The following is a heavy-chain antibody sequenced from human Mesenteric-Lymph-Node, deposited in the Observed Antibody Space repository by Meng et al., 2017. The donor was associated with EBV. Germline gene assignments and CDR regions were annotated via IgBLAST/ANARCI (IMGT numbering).Heavy chain of an antibody. CDR1: GFNFSGYG. CDR3: ARHDGAGSYYPLDY. CDR2: ISGNNGDT. Sequence: QVLLVQSGGEVKKPGASVKVSCKASGFNFSGYGISWVRQAPGQGLEWMGWISGNNGDTLYAQKLQGRVTLTTDTATNTAFMELRSLRSDDTAVYFCARHDGAGSYYPLDYWGQGTLVTVSS. J-gene: IGHJ4*02. V-gene: IGHV1-18*01. D-gene: IGHD3-10*01.